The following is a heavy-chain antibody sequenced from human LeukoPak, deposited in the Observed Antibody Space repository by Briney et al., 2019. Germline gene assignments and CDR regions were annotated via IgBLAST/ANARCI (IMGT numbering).Heavy chain of an antibody. V-gene: IGHV3-48*04. CDR2: ISSSSSTI. J-gene: IGHJ5*02. CDR3: AREDYYYDNSGYHWFDP. D-gene: IGHD3-22*01. CDR1: GGSISSSSYY. Sequence: ETLSLTCTVSGGSISSSSYYWGWVRQAPGKGLEWVSYISSSSSTIYYADSVKGRFTISRDNAKNSLYLQMNSLRAEDTAVYYCAREDYYYDNSGYHWFDPWGQGTLVIVSS.